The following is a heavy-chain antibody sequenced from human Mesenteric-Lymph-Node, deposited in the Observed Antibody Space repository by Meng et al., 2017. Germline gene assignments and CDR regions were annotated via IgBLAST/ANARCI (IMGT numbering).Heavy chain of an antibody. D-gene: IGHD1-1*01. CDR1: GYTFTGYY. Sequence: SVNVSCKASGYTFTGYYMHWVRQAPGQGLEWMGRINPNSGGTDYAQKFQGRVTMTRDTSISTAYMELSRLRSDDTAVYYCARSWNDEFWFDPWGQGTLVTVSS. V-gene: IGHV1-2*06. CDR2: INPNSGGT. J-gene: IGHJ5*02. CDR3: ARSWNDEFWFDP.